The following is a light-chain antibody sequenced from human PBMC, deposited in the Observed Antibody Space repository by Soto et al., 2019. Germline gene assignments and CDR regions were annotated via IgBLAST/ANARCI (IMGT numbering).Light chain of an antibody. J-gene: IGKJ1*01. CDR3: QQYKNWPRT. CDR2: GAS. Sequence: EIVVTQAPGTLPFSPGERRSRSCRASESVDINLAWYQQKPGQAPRLLIYGASTRATDMPGTFSGRGSGTEFTLTISSLQSEDFAVYYWQQYKNWPRTFGQGTKVDIK. V-gene: IGKV3-15*01. CDR1: ESVDIN.